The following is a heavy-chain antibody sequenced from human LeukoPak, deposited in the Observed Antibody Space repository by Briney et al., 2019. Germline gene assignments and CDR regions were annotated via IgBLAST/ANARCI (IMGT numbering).Heavy chain of an antibody. D-gene: IGHD5-24*01. V-gene: IGHV4-59*08. J-gene: IGHJ3*02. CDR2: VFHSGTT. CDR3: ARRMATVTDAFDI. Sequence: PSGTLSLTCNVSGDSLTSHFWSWIRQTPGKGLEWIGYVFHSGTTNYSPSLKSRVTISLDTSKKQFYLRLASVTAADTAVYYCARRMATVTDAFDIWGRGTMVPVSS. CDR1: GDSLTSHF.